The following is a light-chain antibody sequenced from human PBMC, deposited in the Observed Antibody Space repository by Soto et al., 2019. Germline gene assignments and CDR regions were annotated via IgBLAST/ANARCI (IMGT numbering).Light chain of an antibody. CDR1: QSVSTN. V-gene: IGKV3-15*01. CDR2: GAS. CDR3: QQYNSWPPWA. Sequence: EIVMTQSPATLSVSPGERATLSCRASQSVSTNLAWYQQKPGQAPRLLIYGASTRATDIPARFSGSGSGTEFPLTISSLQSEDVAVYYCQQYNSWPPWAFGQGTKVEI. J-gene: IGKJ1*01.